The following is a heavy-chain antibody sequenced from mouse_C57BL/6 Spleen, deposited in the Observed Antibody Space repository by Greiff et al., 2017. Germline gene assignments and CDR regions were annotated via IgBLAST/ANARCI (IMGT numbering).Heavy chain of an antibody. CDR2: ISSGSSTI. V-gene: IGHV5-17*01. D-gene: IGHD1-1*01. CDR3: ARCTTVVATNAMDY. J-gene: IGHJ4*01. Sequence: VQLKESGGGLVKPGGSLKLSCAASGFTFIDYGMHWVRQAPEKGLEWVAYISSGSSTIYYADTVKGRFTISRDNAKNTLCLQMTSLRSEDTAMYYCARCTTVVATNAMDYWGQGTSVTVSS. CDR1: GFTFIDYG.